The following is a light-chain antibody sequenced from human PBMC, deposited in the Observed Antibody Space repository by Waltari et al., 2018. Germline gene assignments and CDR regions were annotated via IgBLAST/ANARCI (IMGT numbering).Light chain of an antibody. CDR3: CSFAGSISVFTV. Sequence: QSALTQFASVSGSPGQSITLSCTGTSSDVGGYNLVPWYQQHPGRAPKLIIYDVTKRPSGVSNRFSGSKSGNTASLTISGLQAEDEADYYCCSFAGSISVFTVFGTGTTVTVL. CDR2: DVT. CDR1: SSDVGGYNL. J-gene: IGLJ1*01. V-gene: IGLV2-23*02.